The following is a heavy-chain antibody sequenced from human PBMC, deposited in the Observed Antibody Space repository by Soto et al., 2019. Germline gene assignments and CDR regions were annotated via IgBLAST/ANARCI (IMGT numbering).Heavy chain of an antibody. D-gene: IGHD3-16*01. J-gene: IGHJ6*02. V-gene: IGHV5-51*01. CDR2: IYPGDSDT. Sequence: PGESLKISCKGSGYSFTSYWIGWVRQMPGKGLEWMGIIYPGDSDTRYSPSFQGQVTISADKSISTAYLQWSSLKASDTAMYYCARLGGSYRYYYYYGMDVRGQGTTVTVSS. CDR1: GYSFTSYW. CDR3: ARLGGSYRYYYYYGMDV.